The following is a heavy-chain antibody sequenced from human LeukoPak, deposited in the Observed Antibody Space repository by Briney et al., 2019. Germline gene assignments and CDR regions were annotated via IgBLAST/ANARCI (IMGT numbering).Heavy chain of an antibody. CDR1: GYTFTCYY. Sequence: ASVKVSCKASGYTFTCYYMHWMRQAPGQGLEWMGWINPNSGGTNYAQKFQGRVTMTRDTSISTAYMELSRLRSDDTAVYYCARKMNYYDSSGYYDYWGQGTLVTVSS. D-gene: IGHD3-22*01. CDR3: ARKMNYYDSSGYYDY. CDR2: INPNSGGT. V-gene: IGHV1-2*02. J-gene: IGHJ4*02.